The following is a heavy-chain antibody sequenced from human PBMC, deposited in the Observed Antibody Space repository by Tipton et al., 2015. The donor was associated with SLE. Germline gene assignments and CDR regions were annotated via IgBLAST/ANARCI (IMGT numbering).Heavy chain of an antibody. J-gene: IGHJ3*02. CDR3: AGDFPDFVVVPAAIGAFDI. Sequence: QSGAEVKKPGASVKVSCKASGYTFTSYGISWVRQAPGQGLEWMGWISAYNGNTNYAQKLQGRVTMTTDTSTSTAYMELRSLRSDDTAVYYCAGDFPDFVVVPAAIGAFDIWGQGTMVTVSS. D-gene: IGHD2-2*02. CDR1: GYTFTSYG. V-gene: IGHV1-18*01. CDR2: ISAYNGNT.